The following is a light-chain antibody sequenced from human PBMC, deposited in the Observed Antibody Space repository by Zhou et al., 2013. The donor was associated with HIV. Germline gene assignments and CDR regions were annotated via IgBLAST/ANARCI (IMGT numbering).Light chain of an antibody. CDR3: QQYNNWPPGIT. CDR2: GAS. V-gene: IGKV3-15*01. CDR1: QSVSSN. J-gene: IGKJ4*01. Sequence: EIVMTQSPATLSXSPGERATLSCRASQSVSSNLAWYQQKPGQAPRLLIYGASTRATGIPARFSGSGSGTEFTLTISSLQSEDFAVYYCQQYNNWPPGITFGGGTKVEIK.